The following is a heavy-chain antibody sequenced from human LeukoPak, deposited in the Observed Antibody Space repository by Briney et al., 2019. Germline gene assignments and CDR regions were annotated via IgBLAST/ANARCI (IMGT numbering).Heavy chain of an antibody. V-gene: IGHV3-23*01. J-gene: IGHJ4*02. D-gene: IGHD3-22*01. Sequence: HSGGSLRLSCAASGFTFSSYAMSWVRQAPGKGLEWVSAISGSGGSTYYADSVKGRFTISRDNSKNTLYLQMNSLRAEDTAVYYCVRITMIVAENGFDYWGQGTLVTVS. CDR1: GFTFSSYA. CDR3: VRITMIVAENGFDY. CDR2: ISGSGGST.